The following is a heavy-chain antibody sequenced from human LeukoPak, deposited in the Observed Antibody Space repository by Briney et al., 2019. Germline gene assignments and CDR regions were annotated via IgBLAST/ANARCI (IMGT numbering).Heavy chain of an antibody. CDR3: AKDRSTGVRFLSKVQGEKPHWFDP. D-gene: IGHD3-3*01. CDR1: GFTFSSYA. V-gene: IGHV3-23*01. Sequence: PGGSLRLSCAASGFTFSSYAMSWVRQAPGKGLEWVSAISGSGGSTYYADSVKGRFTISRDNSKNTLYLQMNSLRAEDTAVYYCAKDRSTGVRFLSKVQGEKPHWFDPWGQGTLVTVSS. CDR2: ISGSGGST. J-gene: IGHJ5*02.